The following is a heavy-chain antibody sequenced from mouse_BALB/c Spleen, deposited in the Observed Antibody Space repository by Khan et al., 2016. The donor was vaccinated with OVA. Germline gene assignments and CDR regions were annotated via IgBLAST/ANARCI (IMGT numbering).Heavy chain of an antibody. CDR3: ARNSYMYDFTY. CDR1: GFSLTTYG. V-gene: IGHV2-4-1*01. Sequence: QVQLNQSGPGLLQPSQSLSITCTVSGFSLTTYGVHWVRQSPGKGLEWLGLIWSGGNTDYNTAFISRLSISKDNSTSQVFFKMNSLQADDTAIYYCARNSYMYDFTYWGQGTLVTVSA. CDR2: IWSGGNT. D-gene: IGHD2-14*01. J-gene: IGHJ3*01.